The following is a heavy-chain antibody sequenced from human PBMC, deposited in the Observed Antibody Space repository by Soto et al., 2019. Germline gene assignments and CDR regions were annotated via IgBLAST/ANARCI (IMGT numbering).Heavy chain of an antibody. CDR2: ISYDGSNK. Sequence: QVQLVESGGGVVQPGRSLRLSCAASGFTFSSYAMHWVRQAPGKGLKWVAVISYDGSNKYYADSVKGRFTISRDNSKNTLYLQMNSLRAEDTAVYYCARDVGSGRRPYWGQGTLVTVSS. V-gene: IGHV3-30-3*01. CDR1: GFTFSSYA. D-gene: IGHD6-19*01. CDR3: ARDVGSGRRPY. J-gene: IGHJ4*02.